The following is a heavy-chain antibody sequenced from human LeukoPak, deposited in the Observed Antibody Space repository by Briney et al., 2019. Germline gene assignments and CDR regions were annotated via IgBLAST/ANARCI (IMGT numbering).Heavy chain of an antibody. D-gene: IGHD4-23*01. V-gene: IGHV3-49*04. J-gene: IGHJ4*02. CDR1: GFTFGDYV. Sequence: PGESLRLSCTASGFTFGDYVMSWVRQAPGKGLEWVGFIRSKVYGGTTEYAASVKGRFIISRDDSKSIAYLQMNSLKTEDTAVYYCTRDYGGFDYWGQGTLVTVSS. CDR2: IRSKVYGGTT. CDR3: TRDYGGFDY.